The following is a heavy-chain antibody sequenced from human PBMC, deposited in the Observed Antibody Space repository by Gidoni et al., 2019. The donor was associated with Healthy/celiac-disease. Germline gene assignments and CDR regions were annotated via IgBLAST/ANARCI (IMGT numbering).Heavy chain of an antibody. J-gene: IGHJ4*02. CDR1: GGSISSYY. Sequence: QVPLPASGPGLVKPSETLSLTCTVSGGSISSYYWSWIRQPPGKGLEWIGYIYYSGSTNYNPSLKSRVTISVDTSKNQFSLKLSSVTAADTAVYYCARASSGRSLTDYWGQGTLVTVSS. D-gene: IGHD6-19*01. CDR3: ARASSGRSLTDY. CDR2: IYYSGST. V-gene: IGHV4-59*12.